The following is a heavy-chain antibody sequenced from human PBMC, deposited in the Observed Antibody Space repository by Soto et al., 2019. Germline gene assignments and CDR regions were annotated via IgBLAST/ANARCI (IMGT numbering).Heavy chain of an antibody. CDR2: VFHSGGT. J-gene: IGHJ5*02. CDR1: GGSISTNTW. D-gene: IGHD1-26*01. Sequence: SETLSLTCTVSGGSISTNTWWNWVRQTPGQGLEWIGEVFHSGGTNYNSSLKTRVTVSVDKSKSQFSLKLSSVSAADTAVYFCARRSGSYWFDPWGQGILVTVSS. V-gene: IGHV4-4*02. CDR3: ARRSGSYWFDP.